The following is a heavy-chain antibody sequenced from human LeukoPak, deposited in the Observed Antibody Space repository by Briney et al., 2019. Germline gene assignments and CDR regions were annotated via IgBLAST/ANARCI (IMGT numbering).Heavy chain of an antibody. CDR3: ARVQWPDGKGVGVFDS. Sequence: GSSVKVSCKASGGTFSSYAISWVRQAPGQGLEWMGRIIPILGIANYAQKFQGRVTITADKSTSTAYMELSSLRSEDTAVYYCARVQWPDGKGVGVFDSWGLGTLVTVSS. V-gene: IGHV1-69*04. J-gene: IGHJ4*02. CDR1: GGTFSSYA. CDR2: IIPILGIA. D-gene: IGHD6-19*01.